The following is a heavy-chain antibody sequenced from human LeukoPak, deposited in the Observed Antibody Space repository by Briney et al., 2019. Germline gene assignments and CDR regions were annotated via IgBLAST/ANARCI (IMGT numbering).Heavy chain of an antibody. CDR3: AREERIYSSGWGLDAFDI. Sequence: GASVKVSCKASGYTFTGYYMHWVRQAPGQGLEWMGWISAYNGNTNYAQRLQGRVTMTTDTSTSTAYMELRSLRSDDTAVYYCAREERIYSSGWGLDAFDIWGQGTMVTVSS. CDR2: ISAYNGNT. D-gene: IGHD6-19*01. V-gene: IGHV1-18*04. CDR1: GYTFTGYY. J-gene: IGHJ3*02.